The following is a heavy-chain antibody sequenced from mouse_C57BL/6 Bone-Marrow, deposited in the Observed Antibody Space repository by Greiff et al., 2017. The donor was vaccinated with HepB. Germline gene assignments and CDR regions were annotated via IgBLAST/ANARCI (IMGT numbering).Heavy chain of an antibody. D-gene: IGHD1-1*01. J-gene: IGHJ3*01. Sequence: QVQLQQSGAELVKPGASVKISCKASGYAFSSYWMNWVKQRPGKGLEWIGQIYPGDGDTNYNGKFKGKATLTAAKSSSTAYMQLSSLTSEDSAVYFCARSYYGSSAAWLAYWGQGTLVTVSA. CDR1: GYAFSSYW. CDR2: IYPGDGDT. CDR3: ARSYYGSSAAWLAY. V-gene: IGHV1-80*01.